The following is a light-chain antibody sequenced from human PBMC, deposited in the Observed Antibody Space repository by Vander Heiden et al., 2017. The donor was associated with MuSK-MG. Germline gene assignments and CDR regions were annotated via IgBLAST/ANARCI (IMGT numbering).Light chain of an antibody. V-gene: IGKV1-5*03. J-gene: IGKJ1*01. CDR1: QSISSW. Sequence: DIQMTQSPSTLSASVGDRVTITCRASQSISSWLAWYQQKPGKAPKLLIYKASSLESGVPSRFSGSGSGTEFTLTISSLQPDDFATYYCQQENSSSRTFGQGTKVXIK. CDR3: QQENSSSRT. CDR2: KAS.